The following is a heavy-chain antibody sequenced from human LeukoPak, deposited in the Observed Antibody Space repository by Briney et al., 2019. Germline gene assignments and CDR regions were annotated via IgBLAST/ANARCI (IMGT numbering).Heavy chain of an antibody. CDR1: ENTFTGSY. V-gene: IGHV1-2*02. J-gene: IGHJ4*02. Sequence: ASVKVSCKASENTFTGSYVHWVRQAPGQGLEWMGWINPNSGGTKYAPKFQGRITMTRDTSISTAYMELSRLRSDDTAVYYCATVRRVVAGTSFYFDYWGQGTLVTVSS. D-gene: IGHD6-19*01. CDR3: ATVRRVVAGTSFYFDY. CDR2: INPNSGGT.